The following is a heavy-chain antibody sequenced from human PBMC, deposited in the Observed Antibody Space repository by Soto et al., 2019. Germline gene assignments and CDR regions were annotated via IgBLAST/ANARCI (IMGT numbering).Heavy chain of an antibody. CDR1: GGTFSSYT. J-gene: IGHJ3*02. Sequence: ASVKVSCKASGGTFSSYTISWVRQAPGQGLEWMGRIIPILGIANYAQKFQGRVTITADKSTSTAYMELSSLRSEDTAVYYCARAYCSGGSCYHRLATYDAFDIWGQGTMVTVSS. D-gene: IGHD2-15*01. V-gene: IGHV1-69*02. CDR2: IIPILGIA. CDR3: ARAYCSGGSCYHRLATYDAFDI.